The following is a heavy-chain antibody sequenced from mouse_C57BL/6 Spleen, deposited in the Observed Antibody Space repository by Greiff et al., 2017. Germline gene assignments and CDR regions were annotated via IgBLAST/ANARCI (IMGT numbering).Heavy chain of an antibody. Sequence: VMLVESGPGLVAPSQCLSITCTVSGFSLTSYGVDWVRQSPGKGLEWLGVIWGVGNTNYSSALISRQCNSKVNSKSQVCLKMNSLQTDDTAMYYCASGGLRLAYWGQGTLVTVSA. CDR3: ASGGLRLAY. CDR2: IWGVGNT. D-gene: IGHD2-4*01. J-gene: IGHJ3*01. CDR1: GFSLTSYG. V-gene: IGHV2-6*01.